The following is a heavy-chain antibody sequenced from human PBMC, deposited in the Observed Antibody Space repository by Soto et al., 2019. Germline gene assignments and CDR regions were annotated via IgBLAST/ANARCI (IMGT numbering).Heavy chain of an antibody. CDR2: IYSGGST. D-gene: IGHD2-21*02. CDR1: GFTVSSNY. Sequence: GGSLRLSCAASGFTVSSNYMSWVRQAPGKGLEWVSVIYSGGSTYYADSVKGRFTISRDNSKNTLYLQMNSLRAEDTAVYYCARSPPTYCGGDCPFDYWGQGTLVTVSS. CDR3: ARSPPTYCGGDCPFDY. V-gene: IGHV3-53*01. J-gene: IGHJ4*02.